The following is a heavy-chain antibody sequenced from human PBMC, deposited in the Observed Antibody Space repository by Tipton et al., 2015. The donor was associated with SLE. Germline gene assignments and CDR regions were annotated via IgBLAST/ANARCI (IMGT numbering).Heavy chain of an antibody. J-gene: IGHJ6*02. CDR2: IYDSKST. CDR1: GGSISDSSHY. V-gene: IGHV4-39*07. Sequence: TLSLTCTVSGGSISDSSHYWVWIRQSPGKGLEWVGSIYDSKSTYYNPSLKSRLTMSADTSKNQISLKLSSVSAADTAVYYCVRGPKDVWGQGTTVTVSS. CDR3: VRGPKDV.